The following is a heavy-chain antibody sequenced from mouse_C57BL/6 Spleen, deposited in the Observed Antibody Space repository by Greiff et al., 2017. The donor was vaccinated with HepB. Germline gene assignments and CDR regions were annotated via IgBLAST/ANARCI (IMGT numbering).Heavy chain of an antibody. V-gene: IGHV14-1*01. CDR3: TTTLYDGYYAYYFDY. J-gene: IGHJ2*01. Sequence: EVQRVESGAELVRPGASVKLSCTASGFNIKDYYMHWVKQRPEQGLEWIGRIDPEDGDTEYAPKFQGKATMTADTSSNTAYLQLSSLTSEDTAVYYCTTTLYDGYYAYYFDYWGQGTTLTVSS. CDR2: IDPEDGDT. CDR1: GFNIKDYY. D-gene: IGHD2-3*01.